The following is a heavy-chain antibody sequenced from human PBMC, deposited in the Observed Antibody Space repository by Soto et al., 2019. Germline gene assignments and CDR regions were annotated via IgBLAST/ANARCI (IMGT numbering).Heavy chain of an antibody. J-gene: IGHJ4*02. D-gene: IGHD5-12*01. Sequence: GGSLRLSCAASGFTFSDYYMRWIRQAPGKGLKWVSYISSSGSTIYYADSVKGRFTISRDNAKYSLYLQMNSLRAEDTVVYYCARGGSLYGGCETDFDYWGQGTLVTVSS. CDR1: GFTFSDYY. CDR3: ARGGSLYGGCETDFDY. V-gene: IGHV3-11*01. CDR2: ISSSGSTI.